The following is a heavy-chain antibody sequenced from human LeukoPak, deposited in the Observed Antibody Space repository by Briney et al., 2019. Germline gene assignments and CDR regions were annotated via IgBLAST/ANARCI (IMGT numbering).Heavy chain of an antibody. D-gene: IGHD3-10*01. Sequence: GASVKVSCKASGYTFTSYDFNWVRQATGQGLEWMGWMNPNSGNTGYAQKFQGRVTMTRNTSISTAYMELSSLRPEDTAVYYCARASSGENWFDPWGQGTLVTVSS. J-gene: IGHJ5*02. V-gene: IGHV1-8*01. CDR2: MNPNSGNT. CDR1: GYTFTSYD. CDR3: ARASSGENWFDP.